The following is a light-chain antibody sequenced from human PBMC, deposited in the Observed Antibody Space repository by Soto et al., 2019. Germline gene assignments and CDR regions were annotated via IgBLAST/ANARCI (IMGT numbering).Light chain of an antibody. J-gene: IGKJ2*01. Sequence: EIVLTQSPGTLSLSPGERATLSCRVSQTVISDYLAWYQHKPGQSPRLLIYGASHRATGVPDRFTGSGSGPDFTLTISRLEPEDFAVYYCQQYGGAPYTFGQGTKLEIK. CDR1: QTVISDY. CDR2: GAS. CDR3: QQYGGAPYT. V-gene: IGKV3-20*01.